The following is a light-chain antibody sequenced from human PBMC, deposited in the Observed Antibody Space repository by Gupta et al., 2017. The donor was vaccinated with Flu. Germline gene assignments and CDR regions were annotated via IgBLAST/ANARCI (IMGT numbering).Light chain of an antibody. Sequence: MATTCTGTSSDVGSDDYVCWYPHPPGQPPNLMLFEVSSRRAGSSARFSGSKSATTASLTITGLQAEEVAFYYWSSYTNANTVVVFGGGTKLTVL. J-gene: IGLJ2*01. V-gene: IGLV2-14*01. CDR1: SSDVGSDDY. CDR3: SSYTNANTVVV. CDR2: EVS.